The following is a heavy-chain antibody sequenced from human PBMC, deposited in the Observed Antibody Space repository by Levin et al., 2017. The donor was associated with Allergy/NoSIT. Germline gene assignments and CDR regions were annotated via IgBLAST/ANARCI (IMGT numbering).Heavy chain of an antibody. D-gene: IGHD2-15*01. Sequence: GGSLRLSCAGSAFIFNNFFMTWVRLAPGKGLEWVSTISASGSNTYYADSVKGRFTISRDNSKNTLYLQMNSLRAEDTAVYYCAKYCSGLSCYRGIDYWGQGTLVTVSS. CDR1: AFIFNNFF. V-gene: IGHV3-23*01. CDR3: AKYCSGLSCYRGIDY. CDR2: ISASGSNT. J-gene: IGHJ4*02.